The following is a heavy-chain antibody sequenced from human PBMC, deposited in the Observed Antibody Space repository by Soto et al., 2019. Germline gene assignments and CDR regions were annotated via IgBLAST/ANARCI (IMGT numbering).Heavy chain of an antibody. V-gene: IGHV3-48*02. CDR1: GFTFSSYS. D-gene: IGHD3-22*01. Sequence: GGALRLSCAASGFTFSSYSMKRVRQAPGGGLEWFSYISSSSSTIYYADSVKGRFTISRDNAKNSLYLQMNSLRDEDTAVYYCAREGYYDSSGPIGDVVDAFDIWGQGTMVT. CDR2: ISSSSSTI. J-gene: IGHJ3*02. CDR3: AREGYYDSSGPIGDVVDAFDI.